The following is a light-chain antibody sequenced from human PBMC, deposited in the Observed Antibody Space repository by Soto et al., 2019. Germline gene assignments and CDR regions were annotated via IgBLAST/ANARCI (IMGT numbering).Light chain of an antibody. CDR3: SSYANSIPLYV. Sequence: QSVLTQPASMSGSPGQSITISCTGTSSDVGGYDYVSWFQQHPGKAPKLLIYEVTNRPSGVSNRFSASKSGNTASLTISGLQAEDEADYYCSSYANSIPLYVFGTGTKVTVL. CDR2: EVT. V-gene: IGLV2-14*01. J-gene: IGLJ1*01. CDR1: SSDVGGYDY.